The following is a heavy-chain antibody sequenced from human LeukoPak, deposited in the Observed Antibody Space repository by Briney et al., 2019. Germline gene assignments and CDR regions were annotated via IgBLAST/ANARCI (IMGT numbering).Heavy chain of an antibody. CDR3: ARDGSPNYDILTGYYPKTFFTY. D-gene: IGHD3-9*01. CDR2: IRSTGGPT. J-gene: IGHJ4*02. V-gene: IGHV3-48*01. CDR1: GFTFSSYS. Sequence: GGSLRLSCEASGFTFSSYSMNWVRQAPGKGLEWVSYIRSTGGPTYYADSVKGRFTISRDNSKNTLYLQMNSLRAEDTAVYYCARDGSPNYDILTGYYPKTFFTYWGQGTLVTVSS.